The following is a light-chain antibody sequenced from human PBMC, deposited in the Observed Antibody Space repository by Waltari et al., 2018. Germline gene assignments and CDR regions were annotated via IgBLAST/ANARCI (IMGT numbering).Light chain of an antibody. CDR2: DAS. Sequence: DIQMTQSPSSLSASVGDRVTISCQASRDINNFLNWYQQKPGKAPTLLIYDASNLEIGVPSRFSGRGSRTHFTLTITSLQPEDVATYYCQRYDDFPPYTFGQGTKLDIK. J-gene: IGKJ2*01. CDR3: QRYDDFPPYT. V-gene: IGKV1-33*01. CDR1: RDINNF.